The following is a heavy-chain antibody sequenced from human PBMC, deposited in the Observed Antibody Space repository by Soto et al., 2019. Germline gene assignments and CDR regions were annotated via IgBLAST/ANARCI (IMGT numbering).Heavy chain of an antibody. D-gene: IGHD3-3*01. CDR2: IYYSGST. J-gene: IGHJ6*02. CDR1: GGSISSGGYY. V-gene: IGHV4-31*03. Sequence: SETLSLTCTVSGGSISSGGYYWSWIRQHPGKGLEWIGYIYYSGSTYYNPSLKSRVTISVDTSKNQFSLKLSSVTAADTAVYYCARVAYYNFWSGINYYGRDVWGQGTTVTVSS. CDR3: ARVAYYNFWSGINYYGRDV.